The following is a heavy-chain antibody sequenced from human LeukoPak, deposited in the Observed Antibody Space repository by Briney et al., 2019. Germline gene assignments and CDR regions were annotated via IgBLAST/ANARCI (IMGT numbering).Heavy chain of an antibody. D-gene: IGHD2-21*01. CDR1: GGSISSYY. Sequence: PSETLSLTCTVSGGSISSYYWSWIRQPPGKGLEWIGYIYYSGSTNYNPSLKSRVTISVDTSKNQFSLKLTSVTAADTAVYYCARDICGGDCYDYGMDVWGQGTTVTVSS. CDR3: ARDICGGDCYDYGMDV. V-gene: IGHV4-59*01. J-gene: IGHJ6*02. CDR2: IYYSGST.